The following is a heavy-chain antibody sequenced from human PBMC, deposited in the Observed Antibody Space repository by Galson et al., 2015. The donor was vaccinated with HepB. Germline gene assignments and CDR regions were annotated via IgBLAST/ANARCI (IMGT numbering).Heavy chain of an antibody. D-gene: IGHD4-17*01. Sequence: SLRLSCAASGFTFSNAWMNWVRQAPGKGLEWVGRIKSKTDGGTTDYAAPVKGRFTISRDDSKNTLYLQMNSLKTEDTAVYYCTTRPARHPTVTTTVVGYWGQGTLVTVSS. CDR2: IKSKTDGGTT. CDR3: TTRPARHPTVTTTVVGY. CDR1: GFTFSNAW. J-gene: IGHJ4*02. V-gene: IGHV3-15*07.